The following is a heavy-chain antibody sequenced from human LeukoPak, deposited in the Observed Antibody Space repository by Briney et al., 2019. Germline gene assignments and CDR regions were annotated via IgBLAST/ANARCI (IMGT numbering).Heavy chain of an antibody. V-gene: IGHV4-59*01. CDR3: ARGYGGLGGFDI. CDR1: GGSIRNYY. D-gene: IGHD4-23*01. Sequence: PLETLCVTRTVSGGSIRNYYWGWIRQSPGKELEWVGFIYYCGSSNYNLSRKSPVTISLDTYKNQFSLKLNPVTAADTAVYYCARGYGGLGGFDIWGQGTMVTVSS. CDR2: IYYCGSS. J-gene: IGHJ3*02.